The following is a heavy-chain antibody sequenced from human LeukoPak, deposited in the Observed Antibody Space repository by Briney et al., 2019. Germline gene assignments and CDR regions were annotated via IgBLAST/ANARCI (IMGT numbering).Heavy chain of an antibody. CDR2: IYPGDSDT. CDR1: GCSFTSYW. Sequence: GESLKIFCKGAGCSFTSYWIGCVRQLPGKGLEWMGIIYPGDSDTRYSPSFQGQVTISADKSISTAYLQWSSLKASDTAMYYCARHDLMAYNYYFDYWGQGTLVTVSS. D-gene: IGHD1-20*01. J-gene: IGHJ4*02. V-gene: IGHV5-51*01. CDR3: ARHDLMAYNYYFDY.